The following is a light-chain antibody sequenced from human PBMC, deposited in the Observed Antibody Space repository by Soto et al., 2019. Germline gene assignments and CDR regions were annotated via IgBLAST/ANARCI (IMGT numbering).Light chain of an antibody. CDR1: QSIGRF. CDR3: QQCYMGWT. CDR2: DAS. Sequence: DIQMTQSPSTLSASVGDRVTITCRASQSIGRFLAWYQHQPGKAPKLLIYDASTLESGVPSRFSGTGSGTEFTFSITRLQPEDFGTYYCQQCYMGWTLGQGTKVDIK. J-gene: IGKJ1*01. V-gene: IGKV1-5*01.